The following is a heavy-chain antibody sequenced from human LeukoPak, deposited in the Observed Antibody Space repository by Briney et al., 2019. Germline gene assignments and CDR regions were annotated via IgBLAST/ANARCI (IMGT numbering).Heavy chain of an antibody. V-gene: IGHV4-59*01. CDR3: ARGRPAQYPRVFFFDY. CDR2: IYYSGST. Sequence: PSETLSLTCTVSGGSISRYYWSWIRQPPGKGLEWLGYIYYSGSTNYNPSLKSRATISVDTSKNQFSLKLSSVTAADTAVYYCARGRPAQYPRVFFFDYWGQGTLVTVSS. CDR1: GGSISRYY. D-gene: IGHD2-2*01. J-gene: IGHJ4*02.